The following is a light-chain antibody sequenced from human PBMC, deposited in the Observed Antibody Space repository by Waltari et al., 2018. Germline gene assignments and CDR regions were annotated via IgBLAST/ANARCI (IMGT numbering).Light chain of an antibody. CDR1: QSVNNY. V-gene: IGKV3-11*01. J-gene: IGKJ4*01. CDR2: GAS. Sequence: CWARQSVNNYLAWYQQKPGQAPRRLIYGASNRATGIPDRVSGSGSGTDFTLTISTLEPEDFAVYYCQQRRNWPLTFGGGTKVEIK. CDR3: QQRRNWPLT.